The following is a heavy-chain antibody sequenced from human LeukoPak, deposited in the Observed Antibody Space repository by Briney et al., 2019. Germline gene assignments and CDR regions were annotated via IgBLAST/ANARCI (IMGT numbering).Heavy chain of an antibody. CDR1: GFTFSSYS. CDR3: ARAPSGSYSQIDY. CDR2: ISSSSSTI. V-gene: IGHV3-48*01. Sequence: GGSLRLSCAASGFTFSSYSMNWVRQAPGKGLEWASYISSSSSTIYYADSVKGRFTISRDNAKNSLYLQMNSLRAEDTAVYYCARAPSGSYSQIDYWGQGTLVTVSS. J-gene: IGHJ4*02. D-gene: IGHD1-26*01.